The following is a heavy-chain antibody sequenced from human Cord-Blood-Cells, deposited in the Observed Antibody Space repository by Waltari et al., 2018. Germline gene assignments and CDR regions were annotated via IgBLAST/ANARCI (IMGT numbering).Heavy chain of an antibody. Sequence: QVQLQESGPGLVKPSQTLSLTCTVSGGPISSGDYYWIWIRQPPGKGLEWIGYIYYSGSTYYNPSLKSRVTISVDTSKNQFSLKLSSVTAADTAVYYCASAMVRGVKAFDYWGQGTLVTVSS. D-gene: IGHD3-10*01. CDR3: ASAMVRGVKAFDY. V-gene: IGHV4-30-4*08. J-gene: IGHJ4*02. CDR1: GGPISSGDYY. CDR2: IYYSGST.